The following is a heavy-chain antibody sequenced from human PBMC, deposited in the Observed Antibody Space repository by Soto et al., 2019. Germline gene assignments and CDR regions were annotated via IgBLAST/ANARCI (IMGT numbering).Heavy chain of an antibody. V-gene: IGHV5-10-1*01. D-gene: IGHD6-13*01. J-gene: IGHJ5*02. CDR3: ARKGIAPAGTSDNWFDA. CDR1: GYSFTSYW. Sequence: GESLKISCKGSGYSFTSYWISWVRQMPGKGLEWMGRIDPSDSYTNYIASFQGHVTISADKSISTAYLQWSSLKASDTAMYYCARKGIAPAGTSDNWFDAWGQGTLVTVSS. CDR2: IDPSDSYT.